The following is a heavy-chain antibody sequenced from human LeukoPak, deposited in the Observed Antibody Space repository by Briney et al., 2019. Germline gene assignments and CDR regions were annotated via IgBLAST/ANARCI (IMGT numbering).Heavy chain of an antibody. D-gene: IGHD3-10*01. CDR3: ARGMIRGDMYDY. V-gene: IGHV3-7*05. CDR1: GFSFNNYW. CDR2: INQAGSDK. Sequence: GGCLRLSCAASGFSFNNYWMSWVRQAPGEGLEWVSNINQAGSDKYYLDSVKGRFTISRDNAKNSLYLQMNSLRAEDTAVYYCARGMIRGDMYDYWGQGTLVTVSS. J-gene: IGHJ4*02.